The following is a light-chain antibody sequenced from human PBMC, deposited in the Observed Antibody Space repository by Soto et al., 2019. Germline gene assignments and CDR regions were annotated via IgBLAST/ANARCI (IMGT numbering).Light chain of an antibody. Sequence: SYELTQPPSVSVSPGQTASITCSGDKLGYKYACWYQQKPGQSPVLVIYQDRKRPSGIHERFSGSNSGNTATLTISGTQAMDEADYYCQAWDSSTRVFGGGTKLTVL. CDR2: QDR. CDR3: QAWDSSTRV. CDR1: KLGYKY. J-gene: IGLJ2*01. V-gene: IGLV3-1*01.